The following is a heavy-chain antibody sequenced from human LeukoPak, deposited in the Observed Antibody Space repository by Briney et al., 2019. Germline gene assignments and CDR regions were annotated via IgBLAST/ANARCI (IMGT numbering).Heavy chain of an antibody. CDR3: TRGRGADYGGNSGYFDY. J-gene: IGHJ4*02. CDR1: GFTFSGFG. CDR2: IWYDGSNK. V-gene: IGHV3-33*01. Sequence: GKSLRLSCAASGFTFSGFGMHWVRQAPGKGLEWVAVIWYDGSNKYYADSVKGRFTISRDNPKNTLYVQMNSLRAEDTAVYYCTRGRGADYGGNSGYFDYWGQGTLVTVSS. D-gene: IGHD4-23*01.